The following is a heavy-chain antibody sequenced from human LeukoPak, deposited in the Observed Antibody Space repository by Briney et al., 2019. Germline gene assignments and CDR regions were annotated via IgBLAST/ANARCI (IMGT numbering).Heavy chain of an antibody. D-gene: IGHD3-22*01. V-gene: IGHV4-39*01. CDR1: GGSIGSSSYY. CDR3: ARHYYDSSGYPEVIDP. Sequence: SETLSLTCTVSGGSIGSSSYYWGWIRQPPGKGLEWIGSIYYSGSTYYNPSLKSRVTISVDTSKNQFSLKLSSVTAADTAVYYCARHYYDSSGYPEVIDPWGQGTLVTVSS. J-gene: IGHJ5*02. CDR2: IYYSGST.